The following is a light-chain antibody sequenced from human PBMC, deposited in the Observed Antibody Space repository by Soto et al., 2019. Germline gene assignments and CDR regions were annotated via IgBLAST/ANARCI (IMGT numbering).Light chain of an antibody. CDR2: GAS. Sequence: EIVLTQSPGTLSLSPGERATLSCRASQSVSSSYLAWYQQKPGQAPRLLIYGASSRATGIPDRFSGSGSGTAFTLTISRLEPEDFAVYYCQQYSSPITFGQGTRLEIK. CDR1: QSVSSSY. J-gene: IGKJ5*01. V-gene: IGKV3-20*01. CDR3: QQYSSPIT.